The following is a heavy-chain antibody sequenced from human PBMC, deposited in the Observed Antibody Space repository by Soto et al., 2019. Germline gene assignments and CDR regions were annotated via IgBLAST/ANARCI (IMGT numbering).Heavy chain of an antibody. CDR2: IYYGGST. CDR1: GGSISSGGYY. CDR3: ATYGSGSYKPTTFDY. Sequence: QVQLQESGPGLVKPSQTLSLTCTVSGGSISSGGYYWSWIRQHPGKGLAWIGYIYYGGSTYYNPSLKSRVTISVDTSKNQFSLKLSSVIAADTAVYYCATYGSGSYKPTTFDYWGQGTLVTVSS. J-gene: IGHJ4*02. V-gene: IGHV4-31*03. D-gene: IGHD3-10*01.